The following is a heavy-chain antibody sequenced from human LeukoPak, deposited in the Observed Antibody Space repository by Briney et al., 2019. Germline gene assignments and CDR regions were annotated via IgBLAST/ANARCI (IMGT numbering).Heavy chain of an antibody. CDR2: IKYDGSEK. Sequence: PGGSLRLSCAASGFTFSSFWITWVRQAPGKGLEWVANIKYDGSEKYYVDSVKGRFTISRDNAKNSLYLQMNSLRAEDTAVYYCARRVRFGDGWVFDSWGRGNPVTVSS. V-gene: IGHV3-7*01. D-gene: IGHD5-24*01. CDR1: GFTFSSFW. J-gene: IGHJ4*02. CDR3: ARRVRFGDGWVFDS.